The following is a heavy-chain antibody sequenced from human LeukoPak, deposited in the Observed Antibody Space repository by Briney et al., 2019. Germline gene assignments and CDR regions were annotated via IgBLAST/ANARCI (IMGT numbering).Heavy chain of an antibody. CDR1: GFSVRNYY. CDR3: ARDRAATEDWVEFDP. Sequence: GGSLRLSCAGSGFSVRNYYMNWVCQAPGKGLEWVSLIRGSGETFYADSVKGRFTISRDDSKNTVYLQMNSLRVEDTAVYSCARDRAATEDWVEFDPWGQGTLVSVSS. V-gene: IGHV3-66*03. CDR2: IRGSGET. D-gene: IGHD3/OR15-3a*01. J-gene: IGHJ5*02.